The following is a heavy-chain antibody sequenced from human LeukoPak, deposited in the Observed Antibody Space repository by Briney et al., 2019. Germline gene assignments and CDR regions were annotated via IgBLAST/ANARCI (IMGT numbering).Heavy chain of an antibody. V-gene: IGHV4-59*01. Sequence: SETLSLTCTVPGGSISSYYWNWIRQPPGKGLEWIGYIYYSGSTNYNPSLKSRVTISVDTSKNQFSLKLSSVTAADTAVYYCARGADSSGYYSIFYFDYWGQGALVTVSS. D-gene: IGHD3-22*01. J-gene: IGHJ4*02. CDR2: IYYSGST. CDR3: ARGADSSGYYSIFYFDY. CDR1: GGSISSYY.